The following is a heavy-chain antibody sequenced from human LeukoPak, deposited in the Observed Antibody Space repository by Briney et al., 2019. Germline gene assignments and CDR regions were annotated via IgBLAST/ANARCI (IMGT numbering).Heavy chain of an antibody. CDR2: FYYSRTT. CDR3: ARGDYGLYFFDS. D-gene: IGHD4-17*01. V-gene: IGHV4-31*03. CDR1: GGSISRGGYY. J-gene: IGHJ4*02. Sequence: PSETLSHTCTVSGGSISRGGYYWNWIRQHPREGLEWIGYFYYSRTTSYYPSLKSRATISVDTSNNQFSLKLSSVTAADTAVYYCARGDYGLYFFDSWGRGTLVTVSS.